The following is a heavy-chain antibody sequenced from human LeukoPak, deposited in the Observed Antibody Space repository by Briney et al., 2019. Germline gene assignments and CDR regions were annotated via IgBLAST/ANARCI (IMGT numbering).Heavy chain of an antibody. D-gene: IGHD2-2*01. V-gene: IGHV1-18*01. J-gene: IGHJ5*02. CDR3: ARDLTPPHCTSTSCPRGGWFDP. CDR2: INPYNANT. Sequence: ASVKVSCKASGYTFTSYGISWVRQAPGQGLEWMGWINPYNANTKYAQKLQGRVTMTTDTSTSTAYMELRGLGSDDTAVYYCARDLTPPHCTSTSCPRGGWFDPWGQGTLATVSS. CDR1: GYTFTSYG.